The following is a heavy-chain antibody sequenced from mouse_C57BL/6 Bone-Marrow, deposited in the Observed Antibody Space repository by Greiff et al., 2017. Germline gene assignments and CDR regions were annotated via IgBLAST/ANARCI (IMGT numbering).Heavy chain of an antibody. CDR2: IYPGSGST. CDR3: ARGQVKLPSALAY. J-gene: IGHJ3*01. Sequence: QVQLQQSGAELVKPGASVKMSCKASGYTFTSYGITWVKQRPGQGLEWIGDIYPGSGSTNYNEKFKSKATLTVDTSSSTAYMQLSSLTSEDSAVYVWARGQVKLPSALAYWGQGTLVTVSA. D-gene: IGHD3-2*02. CDR1: GYTFTSYG. V-gene: IGHV1-55*01.